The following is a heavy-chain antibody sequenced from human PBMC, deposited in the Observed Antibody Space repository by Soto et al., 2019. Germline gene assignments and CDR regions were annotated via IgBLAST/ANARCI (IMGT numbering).Heavy chain of an antibody. D-gene: IGHD3-9*01. Sequence: ASVKVSCKASGCTFTSYGISWVRQAPGQGLEWMGWISAYNGNTNYAQKLQGRVTMTTDTSTSTAYMELRSLRSDDTAVYYCARELYDILTGYTSLYNWLEPRGQGTLVTVSS. CDR1: GCTFTSYG. V-gene: IGHV1-18*04. CDR2: ISAYNGNT. J-gene: IGHJ5*02. CDR3: ARELYDILTGYTSLYNWLEP.